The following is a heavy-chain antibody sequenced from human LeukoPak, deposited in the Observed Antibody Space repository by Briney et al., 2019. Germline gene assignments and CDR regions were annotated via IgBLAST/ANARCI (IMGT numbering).Heavy chain of an antibody. J-gene: IGHJ6*02. V-gene: IGHV3-30*04. CDR2: ISYDGSNK. Sequence: QPGGSLRLSCAASGFTFSSYAMHWVRQAPGKGLEWVAVISYDGSNKYYADSVKGRFTISRDNSKNTLYLQMNSLRAEDTAVYYCARRNAMDVWGQGTTVIVFS. CDR3: ARRNAMDV. CDR1: GFTFSSYA.